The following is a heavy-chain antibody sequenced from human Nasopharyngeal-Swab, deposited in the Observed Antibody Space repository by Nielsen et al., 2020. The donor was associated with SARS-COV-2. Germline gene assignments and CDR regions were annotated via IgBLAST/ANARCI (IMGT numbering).Heavy chain of an antibody. V-gene: IGHV3-33*06. D-gene: IGHD3-10*01. CDR2: VWVDGSSK. CDR3: AKLIEEGSGSYYALYYYYGMDV. Sequence: WIRQPPGKGLEWVADVWVDGSSKYYADSVKGRFTISRDNSKNTLYLQMNSLRAEDTAVYYCAKLIEEGSGSYYALYYYYGMDVWGQGTTVTVSS. J-gene: IGHJ6*02.